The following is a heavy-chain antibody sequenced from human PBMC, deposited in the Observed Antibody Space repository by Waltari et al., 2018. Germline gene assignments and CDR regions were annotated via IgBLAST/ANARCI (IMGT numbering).Heavy chain of an antibody. CDR1: GGSISSYY. J-gene: IGHJ4*02. V-gene: IGHV4-59*01. CDR3: AREVRGFDY. D-gene: IGHD4-4*01. Sequence: QVQLQESGPGLVKPSETLSLTCTVSGGSISSYYWSWIRQPPGKGLEWIGYIYYSGSTNYTPSLKSRVTISVDTSKNQFSLKLSSVTAADTAVYYCAREVRGFDYWGQGTLVTVSS. CDR2: IYYSGST.